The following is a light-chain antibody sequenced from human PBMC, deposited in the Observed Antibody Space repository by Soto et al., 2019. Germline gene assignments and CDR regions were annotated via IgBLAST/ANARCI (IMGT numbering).Light chain of an antibody. CDR2: RNN. Sequence: QSVLTQPPSASGTPGQKVTISCSGRSSDIGSNTVNWYQQLPGTAPKLLIYRNNQRPSGVPDRFSGSKSGTSASLAISGLQSEDEAEYFCAAWDDSLFGVVFGGGTKLTVL. CDR1: SSDIGSNT. J-gene: IGLJ2*01. V-gene: IGLV1-44*01. CDR3: AAWDDSLFGVV.